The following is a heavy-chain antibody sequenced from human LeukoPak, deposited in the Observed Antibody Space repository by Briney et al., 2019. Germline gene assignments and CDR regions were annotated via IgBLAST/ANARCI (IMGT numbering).Heavy chain of an antibody. J-gene: IGHJ6*02. Sequence: PSQTLSLTCTVSGGSISSGGYYWSWIRQHPGKGLEWIGYIYYSGSTYYNPSLKSRVTISVDTSKDQFSLKLSSVTAADTAVYYCARDHSSGTGASYYYYYYGMDVWGQGTTVTVSS. V-gene: IGHV4-31*03. D-gene: IGHD6-19*01. CDR1: GGSISSGGYY. CDR3: ARDHSSGTGASYYYYYYGMDV. CDR2: IYYSGST.